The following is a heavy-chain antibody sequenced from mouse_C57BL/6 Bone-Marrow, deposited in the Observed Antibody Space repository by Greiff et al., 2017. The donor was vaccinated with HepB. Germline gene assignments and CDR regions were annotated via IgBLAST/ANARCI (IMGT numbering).Heavy chain of an antibody. V-gene: IGHV2-9-1*01. CDR1: GFSFTSYA. CDR2: IWTGGGT. CDR3: AREIPWLPYYYAMDY. J-gene: IGHJ4*01. D-gene: IGHD2-2*01. Sequence: VKLMESGPGLVAPSQSLSITCTVSGFSFTSYAISWVRQPPGKGLEWLGVIWTGGGTNYNSALKSRLSISKDNSKSQVFLKMNSLQTDDTARYYCAREIPWLPYYYAMDYWGQGTSVTVSS.